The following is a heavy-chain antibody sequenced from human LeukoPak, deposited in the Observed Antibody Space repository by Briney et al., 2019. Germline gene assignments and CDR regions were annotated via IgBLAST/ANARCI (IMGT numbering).Heavy chain of an antibody. CDR3: AKDGGWYAFDI. V-gene: IGHV3-30*18. Sequence: GGSLRLSCAASGFTFSSYGMHWVRQAPGKGLEWVAVISYDGSNKYYADSVKGRFTISRDNSKNTLYLQMNSLRAEDTAVYYCAKDGGWYAFDIWGQGTMVTVSS. CDR1: GFTFSSYG. D-gene: IGHD6-19*01. J-gene: IGHJ3*02. CDR2: ISYDGSNK.